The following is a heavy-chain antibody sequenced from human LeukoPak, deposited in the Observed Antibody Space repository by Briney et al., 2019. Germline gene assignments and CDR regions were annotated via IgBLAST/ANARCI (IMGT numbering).Heavy chain of an antibody. CDR1: GFTFSSYA. Sequence: GGSLRLSCAASGFTFSSYAMHWVRQAPGKGLEWVAVISYDGSNKYYADSVKGRFTISRDNSKNTLYLQMNSLRAEDTAVYYCARDLCSSTSCYTGYWGQGTLVTVSS. J-gene: IGHJ4*02. CDR2: ISYDGSNK. CDR3: ARDLCSSTSCYTGY. V-gene: IGHV3-30-3*01. D-gene: IGHD2-2*02.